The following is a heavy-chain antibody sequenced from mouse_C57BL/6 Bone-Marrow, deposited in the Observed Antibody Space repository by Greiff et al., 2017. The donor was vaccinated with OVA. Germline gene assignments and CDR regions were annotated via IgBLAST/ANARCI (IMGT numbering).Heavy chain of an antibody. J-gene: IGHJ3*01. CDR1: GYTFTSYG. V-gene: IGHV1-81*01. CDR3: AREEDYEGFAY. D-gene: IGHD2-4*01. CDR2: IYPRSGNT. Sequence: QVQLKQSGAELARPGASVKLSCKASGYTFTSYGISWVKQRTGQGLEWIGEIYPRSGNTYYTEKFKGKATLTADKSSSTAYMELSRLTSEDSAVYFCAREEDYEGFAYRGQGALVNVFA.